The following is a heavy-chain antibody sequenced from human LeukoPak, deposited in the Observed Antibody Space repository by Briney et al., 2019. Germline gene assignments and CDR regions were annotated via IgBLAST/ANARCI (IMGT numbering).Heavy chain of an antibody. CDR2: IYSGGST. CDR3: AREKDSSGYYYDY. J-gene: IGHJ4*02. CDR1: GFTFSSYS. D-gene: IGHD3-22*01. V-gene: IGHV3-66*01. Sequence: PGGSLRLSCAASGFTFSSYSMNWVRQAPGKGLEWVSVIYSGGSTYYADSVKGRFTISRDNSKNTLYLQMNSLRAEDTAVYYCAREKDSSGYYYDYWGQGTLVTVSS.